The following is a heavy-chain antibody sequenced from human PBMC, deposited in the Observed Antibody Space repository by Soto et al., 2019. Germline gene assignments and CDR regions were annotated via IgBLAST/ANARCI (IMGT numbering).Heavy chain of an antibody. J-gene: IGHJ5*02. D-gene: IGHD1-26*01. Sequence: EVQLVESGGGLVQPGGSLRLSCAASKFSFSGYWMHWVRQAPGKGLMWVSRVNPDGSTTTYADSVKGRFTISRDNAKKTVFLQMHSLRADDTAVYYCAKVASGSYDWFDPWGQGTLVTVSS. CDR3: AKVASGSYDWFDP. V-gene: IGHV3-74*01. CDR2: VNPDGSTT. CDR1: KFSFSGYW.